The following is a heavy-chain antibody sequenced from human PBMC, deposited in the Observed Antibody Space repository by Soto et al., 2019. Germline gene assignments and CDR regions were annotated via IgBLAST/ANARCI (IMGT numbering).Heavy chain of an antibody. D-gene: IGHD2-21*01. V-gene: IGHV4-59*01. CDR3: ASGLPDFY. J-gene: IGHJ4*02. Sequence: SETLSLTCTVSGGSIRSYYWSWIRQSPGQGLEWIGFIYHSGNSNYNSSLKSRVTMSMDTSKNQFSLKLSSMTAADTAVYYCASGLPDFYWGQGTRVTVSS. CDR1: GGSIRSYY. CDR2: IYHSGNS.